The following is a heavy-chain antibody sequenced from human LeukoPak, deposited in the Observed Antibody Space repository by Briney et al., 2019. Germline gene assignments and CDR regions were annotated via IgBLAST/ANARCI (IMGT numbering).Heavy chain of an antibody. CDR1: GGSFSGYY. D-gene: IGHD2-2*02. CDR2: INHSGST. Sequence: SETLSLTCAVYGGSFSGYYWSWIRQPPGKGLEWIGEINHSGSTNYNPSFKSRVTISVDTSKNQFSLKLSSVTAADTAVYYCARGWRYCSSTSCYTVNNQLYNWFDPWGQGTLVTVSS. J-gene: IGHJ5*02. CDR3: ARGWRYCSSTSCYTVNNQLYNWFDP. V-gene: IGHV4-34*01.